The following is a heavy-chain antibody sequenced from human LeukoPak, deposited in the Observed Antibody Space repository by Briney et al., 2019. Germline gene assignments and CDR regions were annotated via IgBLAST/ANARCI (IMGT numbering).Heavy chain of an antibody. CDR2: INPNSGGT. Sequence: ASVKVSCKASGYTFTGYYMHWVRLAPGQGLEWMGWINPNSGGTNYAQKFQGRVTMTRDTATSTVYMELSSLRSDDTAVYYCARAHYASSNIKVPFDVWGKGTTVTVSS. V-gene: IGHV1-2*02. D-gene: IGHD3-22*01. CDR3: ARAHYASSNIKVPFDV. J-gene: IGHJ6*04. CDR1: GYTFTGYY.